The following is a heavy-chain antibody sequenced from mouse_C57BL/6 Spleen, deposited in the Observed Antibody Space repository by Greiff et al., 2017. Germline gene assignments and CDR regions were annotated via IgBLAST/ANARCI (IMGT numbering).Heavy chain of an antibody. CDR3: ARGDYDGWFAY. CDR2: INYDGSST. Sequence: EVKVVESEGGLVQPGSSMKLSCTASGFTFSDYYMAWVRQVPEKGLEWVANINYDGSSTYYLDSLKSRFIISRDNAKNILYLQMSSLKSEDTATYYCARGDYDGWFAYWGQGTLVTVSA. J-gene: IGHJ3*01. V-gene: IGHV5-16*01. D-gene: IGHD2-4*01. CDR1: GFTFSDYY.